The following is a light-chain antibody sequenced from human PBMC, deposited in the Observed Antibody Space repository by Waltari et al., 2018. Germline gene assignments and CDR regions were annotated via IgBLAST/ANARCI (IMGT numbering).Light chain of an antibody. CDR3: QQYNSYSLWT. CDR2: KAS. V-gene: IGKV1-5*03. CDR1: QSVNSC. J-gene: IGKJ1*01. Sequence: DIQMTQSPSTLSASIGDRVTITCRASQSVNSCLAWYQQKPGKAPKLLIYKASNLDSGVPSRFSGGGSGTEFTLTISSLQPDDFATYYCQQYNSYSLWTFGQGTKVEIK.